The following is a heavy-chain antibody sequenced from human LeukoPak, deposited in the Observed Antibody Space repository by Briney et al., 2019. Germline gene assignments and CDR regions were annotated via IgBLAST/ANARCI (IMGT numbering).Heavy chain of an antibody. V-gene: IGHV3-66*01. D-gene: IGHD1-26*01. CDR1: GFTVSSTY. CDR3: ASGIRAFDY. Sequence: GGSLRLSCAASGFTVSSTYMNWVRQAPGKGLEWVSVIYSGGSTYYADSLKGRFTISRDNSKNTLYLQMNNMRAEDTAVYYCASGIRAFDYWGQGALVTVSS. J-gene: IGHJ4*02. CDR2: IYSGGST.